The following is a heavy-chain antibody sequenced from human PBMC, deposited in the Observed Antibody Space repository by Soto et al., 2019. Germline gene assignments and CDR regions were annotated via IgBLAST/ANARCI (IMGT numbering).Heavy chain of an antibody. CDR2: IIPIFGTA. J-gene: IGHJ4*02. V-gene: IGHV1-69*12. CDR1: GGTFSSYA. D-gene: IGHD3-10*01. CDR3: ASDAYYYGSGSPLIFAY. Sequence: QVQLVQSGAEVKKPGSSVKVSCKASGGTFSSYAISWVRQAPGQGLEWMGGIIPIFGTANYAQKFQGRVTITAEESTSTAYMELSSLRSEDTAVYYCASDAYYYGSGSPLIFAYWGQGTLVTVSS.